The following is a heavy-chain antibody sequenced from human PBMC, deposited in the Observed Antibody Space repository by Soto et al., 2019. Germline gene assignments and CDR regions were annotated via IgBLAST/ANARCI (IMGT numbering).Heavy chain of an antibody. CDR1: GFTFSSYS. J-gene: IGHJ3*02. CDR2: ISSSSSTI. Sequence: LRVSCAASGFTFSSYSMDWVRQAPGKGLEWVSYISSSSSTIYYADSVKGRFTISRDNAKNSLYLQMNSLRDEDTAVYYCARAFIAQGAFDIWGQGKVVTVSS. V-gene: IGHV3-48*02. CDR3: ARAFIAQGAFDI. D-gene: IGHD6-13*01.